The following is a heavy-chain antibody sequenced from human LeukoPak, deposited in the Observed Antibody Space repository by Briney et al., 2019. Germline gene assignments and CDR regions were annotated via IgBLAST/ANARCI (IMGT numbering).Heavy chain of an antibody. CDR3: ARYASGYKSAWYQDY. V-gene: IGHV1-2*02. CDR2: INAHSGGT. CDR1: GYIFTDYY. D-gene: IGHD6-19*01. Sequence: ASVKVSCKASGYIFTDYYIHWVRQAPGQGLESMGWINAHSGGTKYAQTFQDRVTMTRDTSISTAYMELSRLRHDDTAVYYCARYASGYKSAWYQDYWGQGTLVTVSS. J-gene: IGHJ4*02.